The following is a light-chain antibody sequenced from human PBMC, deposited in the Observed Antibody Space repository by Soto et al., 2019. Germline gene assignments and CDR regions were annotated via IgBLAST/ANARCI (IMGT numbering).Light chain of an antibody. CDR3: SSYTSSSTL. Sequence: QSALTQPASVSGSPGQSITISCGGTSSDVGAYIYVSWYQQYPGKAPKLIIYEVNNRPSGISSRFSGSKSGNTASLTISGLQTEDEADYYCSSYTSSSTLFGTGTKVTVL. CDR1: SSDVGAYIY. CDR2: EVN. J-gene: IGLJ1*01. V-gene: IGLV2-14*01.